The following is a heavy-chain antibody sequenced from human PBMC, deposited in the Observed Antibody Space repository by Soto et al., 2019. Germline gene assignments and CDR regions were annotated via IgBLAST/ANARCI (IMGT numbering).Heavy chain of an antibody. J-gene: IGHJ6*02. D-gene: IGHD3-3*01. CDR1: GFTFTSSA. CDR3: AADPLYYDFWSGYYYGMDV. CDR2: IVVGSGNT. V-gene: IGHV1-58*01. Sequence: TSVKVSCKDSGFTFTSSAVQWVRQARGQRLEWIGWIVVGSGNTNYAQKFQERVTITRDMSTSTAYMELSSLRSEDTAVYYCAADPLYYDFWSGYYYGMDVWGQGTTVTVSS.